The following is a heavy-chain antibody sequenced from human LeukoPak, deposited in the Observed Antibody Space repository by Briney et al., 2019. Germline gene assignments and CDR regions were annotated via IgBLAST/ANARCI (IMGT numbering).Heavy chain of an antibody. V-gene: IGHV3-21*01. Sequence: GGSLRLSCAASGFTFSSYSMNWVRQAPGKGLEWVSSISSSSSYIYYADSVKGRFTISRDNAKNSLYLQMNSLRAEDTAVYYCARDGETYGLEFDYWGQGTLVTVS. CDR2: ISSSSSYI. D-gene: IGHD3-10*01. J-gene: IGHJ4*02. CDR3: ARDGETYGLEFDY. CDR1: GFTFSSYS.